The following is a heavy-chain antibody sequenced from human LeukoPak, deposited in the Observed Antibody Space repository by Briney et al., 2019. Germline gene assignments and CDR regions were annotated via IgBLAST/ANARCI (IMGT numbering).Heavy chain of an antibody. CDR2: IKQDGSEK. D-gene: IGHD3-10*01. Sequence: GGSLRLSCAASGFTFSSYWMSWVRQAPGKGLEWVANIKQDGSEKYYVDSVKGRFTISRDNAKNSLYLQMNSLRAEDTAVYYCARVRGYGSGSYYTAYYYYYYMDVWGKGTTVTVSS. CDR3: ARVRGYGSGSYYTAYYYYYYMDV. V-gene: IGHV3-7*01. J-gene: IGHJ6*03. CDR1: GFTFSSYW.